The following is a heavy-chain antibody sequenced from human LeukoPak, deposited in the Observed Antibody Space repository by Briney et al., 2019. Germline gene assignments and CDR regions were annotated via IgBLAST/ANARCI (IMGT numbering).Heavy chain of an antibody. V-gene: IGHV1-69*13. Sequence: ASVKVSCKASGGTFSSYAISWVRQAPGQGLEWMGGIIPVFGTSNYAQKFQGRVTITADESTRTAYMELSSLRSEDTAVYYCARRAAAGHTNYYYYYMDVWGKGTTVTVSS. CDR1: GGTFSSYA. J-gene: IGHJ6*03. D-gene: IGHD6-13*01. CDR2: IIPVFGTS. CDR3: ARRAAAGHTNYYYYYMDV.